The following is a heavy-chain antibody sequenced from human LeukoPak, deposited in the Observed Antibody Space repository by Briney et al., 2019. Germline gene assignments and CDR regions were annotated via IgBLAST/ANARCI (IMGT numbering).Heavy chain of an antibody. CDR3: AGGSSSYTHGY. CDR2: IYYRGST. J-gene: IGHJ4*02. Sequence: SSETLSLTCTVSGGSISSYYWSWIRQPPGKGLEWIGYIYYRGSTNYNPSLKSRVTISVDTSKNQFSLKLSSVTAADTAVYYCAGGSSSYTHGYWGQGTLVTVSS. V-gene: IGHV4-59*01. D-gene: IGHD2-2*01. CDR1: GGSISSYY.